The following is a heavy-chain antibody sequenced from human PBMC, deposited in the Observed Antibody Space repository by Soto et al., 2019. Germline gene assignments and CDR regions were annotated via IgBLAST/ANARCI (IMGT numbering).Heavy chain of an antibody. V-gene: IGHV3-48*02. Sequence: EVHLVESGGGLVQPGGSLRLSCAASGVTFSSYSMNWVRQAAVKGLEWLSYISSSISTMHYADSVKGRFTISRDNAKNSMYLQINSLRDDNTAVYNCALEVRDTAVADFDYWGQRTLVTVSS. CDR2: ISSSISTM. J-gene: IGHJ4*02. CDR1: GVTFSSYS. D-gene: IGHD5-18*01. CDR3: ALEVRDTAVADFDY.